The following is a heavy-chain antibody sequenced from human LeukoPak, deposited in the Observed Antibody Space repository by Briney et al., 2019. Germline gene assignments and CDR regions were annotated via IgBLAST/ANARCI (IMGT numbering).Heavy chain of an antibody. Sequence: GESLKISCKGSGYSFTSYWIGWVRQMPGKGLEWMGIIYPGDSDTRYSPSFQGQVTISADKSISTAYRQWSSLKASDTAMYYCARPQQPVGPYYYYGMDVWGQGTTVTVSS. D-gene: IGHD6-13*01. CDR3: ARPQQPVGPYYYYGMDV. CDR1: GYSFTSYW. V-gene: IGHV5-51*01. J-gene: IGHJ6*02. CDR2: IYPGDSDT.